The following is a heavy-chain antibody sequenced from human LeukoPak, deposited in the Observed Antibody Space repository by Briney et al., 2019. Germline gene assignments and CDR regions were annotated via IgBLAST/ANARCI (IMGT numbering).Heavy chain of an antibody. CDR3: ARDLGSSSSWYMGY. CDR1: GFTFSSYA. V-gene: IGHV3-30*04. D-gene: IGHD6-13*01. CDR2: ISYDGSNK. J-gene: IGHJ4*02. Sequence: PGGSLRLSCAASGFTFSSYAMHWVRQAPGKGLEWVAVISYDGSNKYYADSVKGRFTIPRDNSKNTLYLQMNSLRAEDTAVYYCARDLGSSSSWYMGYWGQGTLVTVSS.